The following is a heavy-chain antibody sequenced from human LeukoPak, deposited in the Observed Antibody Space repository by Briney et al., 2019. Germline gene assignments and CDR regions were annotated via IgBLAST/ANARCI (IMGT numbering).Heavy chain of an antibody. CDR2: ITASGTAM. Sequence: GGSLRLSCAASGFTFSGYAMSWVRQAPGKGLEWVSHITASGTAMFYADSVKGRFTISRDNAKNSLYLQMNSLRDEDTAVYYCASSGSYRFDYWGQGTLVTVSS. CDR1: GFTFSGYA. CDR3: ASSGSYRFDY. J-gene: IGHJ4*02. D-gene: IGHD1-26*01. V-gene: IGHV3-48*02.